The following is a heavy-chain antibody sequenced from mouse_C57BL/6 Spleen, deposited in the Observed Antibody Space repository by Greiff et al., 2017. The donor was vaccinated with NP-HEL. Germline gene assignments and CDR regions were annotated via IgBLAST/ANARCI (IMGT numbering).Heavy chain of an antibody. Sequence: VQLKESGPELVKPGASVKISCKASGYSFTDYNMNWVKQSTGKSLEWIGVINPNYGTTSYNQKFKGKATLTVDQSSSTAYMQLNSLTSEDSAVYYCAGYSYGSSYAYYIDYWGQGTTLTVSS. CDR1: GYSFTDYN. CDR3: AGYSYGSSYAYYIDY. V-gene: IGHV1-39*01. CDR2: INPNYGTT. J-gene: IGHJ2*01. D-gene: IGHD1-1*01.